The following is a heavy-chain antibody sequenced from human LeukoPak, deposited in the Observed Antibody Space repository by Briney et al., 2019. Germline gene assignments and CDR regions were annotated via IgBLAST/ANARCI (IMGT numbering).Heavy chain of an antibody. D-gene: IGHD2-2*01. CDR2: INGDGSST. J-gene: IGHJ4*02. CDR3: ARDLVVTSAY. CDR1: GFTFSSYW. V-gene: IGHV3-74*01. Sequence: GGSLRLSCAASGFTFSSYWMHWVRQAPGKGLVWVSRINGDGSSTTYADSVKGRFTISRDNAKNTLYLQMNGLRTEDTAVYYCARDLVVTSAYWGQGTLVTVSS.